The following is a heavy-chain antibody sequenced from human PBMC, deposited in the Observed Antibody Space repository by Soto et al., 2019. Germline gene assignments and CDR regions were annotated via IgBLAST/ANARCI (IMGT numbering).Heavy chain of an antibody. J-gene: IGHJ4*02. D-gene: IGHD4-17*01. CDR3: AKGAYGDYSY. CDR1: EFTFSSYG. Sequence: GGSLRLSCAASEFTFSSYGMHWVRQAPGKGLEWVAVISYDGSNKYYADSVKGRFTISRDNSKNTLYLQMNSLRAEDTAVYYCAKGAYGDYSYWGQGTLVTVSS. CDR2: ISYDGSNK. V-gene: IGHV3-30*18.